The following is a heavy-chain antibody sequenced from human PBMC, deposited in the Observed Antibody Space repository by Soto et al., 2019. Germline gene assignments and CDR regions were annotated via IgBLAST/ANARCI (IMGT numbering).Heavy chain of an antibody. CDR1: GFTFSSYG. D-gene: IGHD6-19*01. CDR3: AKDASIAVAGTDYFQH. Sequence: QVQLVESGGGVVQPGRSLRLSYAASGFTFSSYGMHWVRQAPGKGLEWVAVISYDGSNKYYADSVKGRFTISRDNSKNTLYLQMNSLRAEDTAVYYCAKDASIAVAGTDYFQHWGQGTLVTVSS. CDR2: ISYDGSNK. V-gene: IGHV3-30*18. J-gene: IGHJ1*01.